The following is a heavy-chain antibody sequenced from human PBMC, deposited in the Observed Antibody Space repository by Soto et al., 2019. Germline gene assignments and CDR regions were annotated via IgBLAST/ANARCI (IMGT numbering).Heavy chain of an antibody. CDR2: IWYDGSNK. V-gene: IGHV3-33*01. CDR3: ARGGQMATIRTFDY. CDR1: RFTFSSYG. D-gene: IGHD5-12*01. Sequence: GGSLRLSCAASRFTFSSYGMHWVRQAPGKGLEWVAVIWYDGSNKYYADSVKGRFTISRDNSKNTLYLQMNSLRAEDTAVYYCARGGQMATIRTFDYWGQGTLVTVSS. J-gene: IGHJ4*02.